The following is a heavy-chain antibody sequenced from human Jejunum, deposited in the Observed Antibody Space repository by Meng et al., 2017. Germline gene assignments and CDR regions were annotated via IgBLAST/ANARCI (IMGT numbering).Heavy chain of an antibody. CDR2: IYYSGAT. V-gene: IGHV4-30-4*01. D-gene: IGHD3-16*01. J-gene: IGHJ4*02. Sequence: QVQLQGSGPGLVKPSQTLSLTCTVSGASISGADYYWSWIRQPPGKGREWIGYIYYSGATYSNPSLKSRATISIDTSKNQFSLRLTSVTAADTAVYYCVREKRRTYYFDYWGQGTLVTVPQ. CDR1: GASISGADYY. CDR3: VREKRRTYYFDY.